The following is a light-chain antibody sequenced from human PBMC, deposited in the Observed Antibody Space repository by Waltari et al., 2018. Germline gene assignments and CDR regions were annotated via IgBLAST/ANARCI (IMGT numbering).Light chain of an antibody. CDR3: CSYVGSNTYWV. Sequence: QSALTQPRSVSGSPGQSVTISCTGTSNDVGGYNYVSWYQQHPDKSPKLIIYDINKRPSGVPYRFSGSKSGNTASRTISGLQAEDEADYYCCSYVGSNTYWVFGGGTKLTVL. V-gene: IGLV2-11*01. J-gene: IGLJ3*02. CDR1: SNDVGGYNY. CDR2: DIN.